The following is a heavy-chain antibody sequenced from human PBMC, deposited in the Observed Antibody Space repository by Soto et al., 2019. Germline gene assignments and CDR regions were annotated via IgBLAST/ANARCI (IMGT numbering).Heavy chain of an antibody. CDR1: GYIFTAYH. V-gene: IGHV1-46*01. J-gene: IGHJ4*02. CDR2: INPSGGST. Sequence: QVHLVQSGAEVKKPGASVKVSCQASGYIFTAYHMVWVRQAPGQGLEWMGIINPSGGSTTYAQKFQGRVIMTRDTSTSTVYMELSSLRFEDTAVYFCARGPINRGVIMGWDYWGQGTLVAVSP. CDR3: ARGPINRGVIMGWDY. D-gene: IGHD3-10*01.